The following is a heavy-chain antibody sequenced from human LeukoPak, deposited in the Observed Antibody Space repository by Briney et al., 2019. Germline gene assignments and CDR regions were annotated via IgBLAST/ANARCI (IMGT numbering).Heavy chain of an antibody. CDR1: GFTFSSYS. Sequence: GGSLRLSCAASGFTFSSYSMNWVRQAPGKGLEWVSYISSSSSTIYYADSVKGRFTISRDNSKNTLYLQMNSLRAEDTAVYYCAKDRRVTMVRGVSDWGQGTLVTVSS. CDR3: AKDRRVTMVRGVSD. D-gene: IGHD3-10*01. V-gene: IGHV3-48*01. CDR2: ISSSSSTI. J-gene: IGHJ4*02.